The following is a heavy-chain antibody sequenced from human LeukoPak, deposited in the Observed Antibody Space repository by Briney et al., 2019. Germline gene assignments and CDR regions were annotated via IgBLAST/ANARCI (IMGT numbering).Heavy chain of an antibody. Sequence: SETLSLTCTVSGAAISTYFWSWIRQSPGKGLDWIGYIYSSGSTKYNPSLKSRVTISVDASKNQFALTLRSLTAADTAVYYCARDFWSGSVGFDPWGQGTLVTVSS. J-gene: IGHJ5*02. CDR1: GAAISTYF. CDR2: IYSSGST. V-gene: IGHV4-59*01. D-gene: IGHD3-3*01. CDR3: ARDFWSGSVGFDP.